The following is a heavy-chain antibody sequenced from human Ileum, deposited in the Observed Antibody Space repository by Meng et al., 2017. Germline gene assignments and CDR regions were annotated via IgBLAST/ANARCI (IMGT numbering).Heavy chain of an antibody. CDR2: IHTSGST. J-gene: IGHJ3*02. Sequence: SETLSLTCTVSGDSIGSGTYYWSWIRQPAGKGLEWIGRIHTSGSTNYSPALKSRVTISVDTSKNQFPLKLSSVTAADTAVYYCARDVRWGSAFDIWGHGTMVTVSS. CDR3: ARDVRWGSAFDI. V-gene: IGHV4-61*02. D-gene: IGHD3-10*01. CDR1: GDSIGSGTYY.